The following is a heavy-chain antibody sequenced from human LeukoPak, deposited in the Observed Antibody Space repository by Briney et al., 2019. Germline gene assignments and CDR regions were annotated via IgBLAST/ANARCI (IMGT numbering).Heavy chain of an antibody. CDR3: ASQIPYYGMDV. CDR1: GFTFSNYW. CDR2: INQDGSEK. Sequence: GGSLRLSCAASGFTFSNYWMSWVRQAPGKGLEWVANINQDGSEKYYVDSVKGRFTISRDNAKNSLYLQMNSLRAEDTAVYYCASQIPYYGMDVWGQGTTVTVSS. V-gene: IGHV3-7*01. J-gene: IGHJ6*02.